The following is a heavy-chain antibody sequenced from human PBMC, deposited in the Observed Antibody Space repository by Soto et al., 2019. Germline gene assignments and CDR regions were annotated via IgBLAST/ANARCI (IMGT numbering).Heavy chain of an antibody. V-gene: IGHV3-30*03. Sequence: GGSLRLSCAASGFTFSTYGMHWVRQAPGKGLQWVAVISFDGNNEFYADSVKGRFTISRDNSKNTLYLQMNSLRPEDTALYYCAAMLPDFWGQGTLVTVSS. J-gene: IGHJ4*02. CDR1: GFTFSTYG. CDR3: AAMLPDF. D-gene: IGHD2-2*01. CDR2: ISFDGNNE.